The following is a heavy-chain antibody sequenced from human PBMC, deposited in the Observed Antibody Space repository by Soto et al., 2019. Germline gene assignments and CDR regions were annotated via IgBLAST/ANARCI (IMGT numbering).Heavy chain of an antibody. Sequence: QVHLQESGPGLVKPSETLSLTCTVSGGAISTYYWTWIRQPAGKGLEWIGRIYSSGSTKYNTSLQSRGTMSLDTSNNPFSLRLTSVTAADTAVYYCARGQRFSDWFDPWGQGTLVTVSS. CDR3: ARGQRFSDWFDP. D-gene: IGHD3-3*01. CDR2: IYSSGST. J-gene: IGHJ5*02. CDR1: GGAISTYY. V-gene: IGHV4-4*07.